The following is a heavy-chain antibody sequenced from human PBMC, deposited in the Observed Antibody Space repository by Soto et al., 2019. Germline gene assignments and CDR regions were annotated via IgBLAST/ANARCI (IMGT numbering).Heavy chain of an antibody. CDR1: GFTFSSYG. CDR3: ARVKPDSGSFDY. J-gene: IGHJ4*02. Sequence: QVQLVESGGGVVQPGRSLRLSCAASGFTFSSYGMHWVRQAPGKGLEWVAGIWYDGSNKYYADSVQGRFTISRDNSKNTLYLQMNSLRAEDTAVYYCARVKPDSGSFDYWGQGNLVTVSS. D-gene: IGHD1-26*01. V-gene: IGHV3-33*01. CDR2: IWYDGSNK.